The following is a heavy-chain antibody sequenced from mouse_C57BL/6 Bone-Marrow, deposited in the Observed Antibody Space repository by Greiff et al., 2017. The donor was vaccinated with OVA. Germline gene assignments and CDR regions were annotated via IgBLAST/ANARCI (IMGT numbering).Heavy chain of an antibody. CDR2: ISDGGSYT. J-gene: IGHJ4*01. CDR1: GFTFSSYA. D-gene: IGHD3-2*02. V-gene: IGHV5-4*01. CDR3: ARGLRLPHYYAMDY. Sequence: DVHLVESGGGLVKPGGSLKLSCAASGFTFSSYAMSWVRQTPEKRLEWVATISDGGSYTYYPDNVKGRFTISRDNAKNNLYLQMSHLKSEDTAMYYCARGLRLPHYYAMDYWGQGTSVTVSS.